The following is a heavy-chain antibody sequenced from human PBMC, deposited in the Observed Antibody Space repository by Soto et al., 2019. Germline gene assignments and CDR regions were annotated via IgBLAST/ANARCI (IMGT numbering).Heavy chain of an antibody. CDR3: ARGVSAGVDY. V-gene: IGHV1-8*01. CDR2: MQPSTGRT. Sequence: QVQLVQSGAEVREPGASVKVSCKASGYSFTSLDINWVRQTAGQGLEWMGWMQPSTGRTGYAQKFQGRVTMTRDISINTVYMELTTLTSDDTAFYYCARGVSAGVDYWGQGTLVTVSS. J-gene: IGHJ4*02. D-gene: IGHD1-26*01. CDR1: GYSFTSLD.